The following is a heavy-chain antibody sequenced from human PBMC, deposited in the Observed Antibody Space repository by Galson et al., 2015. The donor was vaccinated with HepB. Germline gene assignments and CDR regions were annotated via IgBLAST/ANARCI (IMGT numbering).Heavy chain of an antibody. CDR1: GYTFTSYG. CDR2: ISAYNGNT. J-gene: IGHJ6*02. CDR3: ARGGEGYYGSGSHYYYYCMDV. D-gene: IGHD3-10*01. Sequence: SCKASGYTFTSYGISWVRQAPGQGLEWMGWISAYNGNTNYAQKLQGRVTMTTDTSTSTAYMELRSLRSDDTAVYYCARGGEGYYGSGSHYYYYCMDVWGQGTTVTVSS. V-gene: IGHV1-18*04.